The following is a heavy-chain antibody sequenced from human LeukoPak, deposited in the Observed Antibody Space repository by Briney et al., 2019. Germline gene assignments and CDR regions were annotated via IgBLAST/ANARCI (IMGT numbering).Heavy chain of an antibody. CDR1: GFTFSTYA. V-gene: IGHV3-23*01. D-gene: IGHD3-9*01. CDR2: ISGSGGST. CDR3: AKDGGDDILTGDALDY. J-gene: IGHJ4*02. Sequence: GGSLRLSCAASGFTFSTYAINWVRQAPGKGLEWVSAISGSGGSTYYADSVKGRFTISRDNSKNKLYLQMNSLRAEDTAFYYGAKDGGDDILTGDALDYWGQRSLVTVSS.